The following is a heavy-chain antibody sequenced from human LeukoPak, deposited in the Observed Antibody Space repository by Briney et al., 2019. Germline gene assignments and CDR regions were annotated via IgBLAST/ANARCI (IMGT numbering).Heavy chain of an antibody. CDR3: ARDRSNSFDY. V-gene: IGHV3-53*01. CDR1: GFTVSSNS. J-gene: IGHJ4*02. CDR2: IYSGGGT. Sequence: GGSLRLSCAASGFTVSSNSMSWVRQAPGKGLEWVSVIYSGGGTYYADSVKGRFTSSRDNSKNTLYLQMNGLRAEDTAMYYCARDRSNSFDYWGQGTLVTVSS. D-gene: IGHD6-13*01.